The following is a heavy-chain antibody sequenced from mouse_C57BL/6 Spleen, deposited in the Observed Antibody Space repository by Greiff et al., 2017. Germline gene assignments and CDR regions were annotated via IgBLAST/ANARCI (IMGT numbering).Heavy chain of an antibody. V-gene: IGHV5-17*01. CDR3: ARRLITTVVEYAMDY. CDR2: ISSGSRTI. J-gene: IGHJ4*01. Sequence: EVKLVESGGGLVKPGGGLKLSCAASGFTFSDYGMHWVRQAPEKGLEWVAYISSGSRTIYYADTETGRFTISRDTDKNTLFLQMTSLRSEDTAIYYCARRLITTVVEYAMDYWGQGTSGTVSS. D-gene: IGHD1-1*02. CDR1: GFTFSDYG.